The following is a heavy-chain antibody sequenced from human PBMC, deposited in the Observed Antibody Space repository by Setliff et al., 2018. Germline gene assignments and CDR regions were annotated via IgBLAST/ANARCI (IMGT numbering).Heavy chain of an antibody. J-gene: IGHJ4*02. Sequence: QPGGSLRLSCAMSGFTFSSSWMHWVRQAPGKGLVWVSHINNDGTNISYADSVKDRFTISRDNAKNTLYLQMNSLRAEDTAVYYCLRGRDFSDYWGQGALVTVSS. CDR1: GFTFSSSW. CDR3: LRGRDFSDY. V-gene: IGHV3-74*01. CDR2: INNDGTNI.